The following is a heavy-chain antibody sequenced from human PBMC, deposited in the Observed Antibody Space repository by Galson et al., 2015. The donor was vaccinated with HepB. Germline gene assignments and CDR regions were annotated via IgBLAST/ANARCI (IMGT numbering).Heavy chain of an antibody. Sequence: SLRLSCAASGFTFSSYAMSWVRQAPGKGLEWVSAISGSGGSTYYADSVKGRFTVSRDNSKNTLYLQMNSLRAEDTAVYYCAKGHSIAAAGIDYWGQGTLVTVSS. J-gene: IGHJ4*02. CDR3: AKGHSIAAAGIDY. D-gene: IGHD6-13*01. V-gene: IGHV3-23*01. CDR2: ISGSGGST. CDR1: GFTFSSYA.